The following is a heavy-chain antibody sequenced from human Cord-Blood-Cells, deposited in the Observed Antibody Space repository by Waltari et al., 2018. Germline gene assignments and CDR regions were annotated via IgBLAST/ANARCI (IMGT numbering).Heavy chain of an antibody. Sequence: QVQLVESGGGMVQPGRSLRLSCAASGFTFSSYAMHWVRQAPGKGLEWVAVISYDGSNKYYADSVKGRFTISRDNSKNTLYLQMNSLRAEDTAVYYCARDGVGSSSYFDLWGRGTLVTVSS. D-gene: IGHD6-6*01. CDR2: ISYDGSNK. J-gene: IGHJ2*01. CDR3: ARDGVGSSSYFDL. V-gene: IGHV3-30-3*01. CDR1: GFTFSSYA.